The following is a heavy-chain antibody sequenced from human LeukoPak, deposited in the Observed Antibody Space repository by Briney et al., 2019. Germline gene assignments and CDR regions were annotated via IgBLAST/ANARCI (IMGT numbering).Heavy chain of an antibody. D-gene: IGHD1-1*01. CDR1: GGSFSGYY. V-gene: IGHV4-34*01. J-gene: IGHJ4*02. CDR3: ARLTRRSGNYFDY. CDR2: INHSGST. Sequence: SETLSLTCAVYGGSFSGYYWSWIRQPPGKGLEWIGEINHSGSTNYNPSLRSRVTISVDTSKNQFSLKLSSVTAADTAVYYCARLTRRSGNYFDYWGQGTLVTVSS.